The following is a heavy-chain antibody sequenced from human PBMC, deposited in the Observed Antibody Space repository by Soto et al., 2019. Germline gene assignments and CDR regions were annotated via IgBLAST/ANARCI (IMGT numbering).Heavy chain of an antibody. D-gene: IGHD2-21*02. J-gene: IGHJ5*02. Sequence: QVQLVESGGGLVKPGGSLRLSCAASGFTFSDYYMSWIRQAPGKGLEWVSYISSSSSYTNYADSEKGRFTISRDNAKTSLYLQMTSLRAEDTAVYYCARDPAGDDERRGWWFDPWGQGTLVTVSS. V-gene: IGHV3-11*05. CDR2: ISSSSSYT. CDR1: GFTFSDYY. CDR3: ARDPAGDDERRGWWFDP.